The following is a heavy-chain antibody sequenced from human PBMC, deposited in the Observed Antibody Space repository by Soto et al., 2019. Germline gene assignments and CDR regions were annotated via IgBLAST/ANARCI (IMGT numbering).Heavy chain of an antibody. CDR3: VRHPGVVAGGIALDH. CDR2: ISYSGST. V-gene: IGHV4-39*01. J-gene: IGHJ4*02. D-gene: IGHD6-13*01. CDR1: GGSISSGSYF. Sequence: SETLSLTCTVSGGSISSGSYFWGWIRQPPGQGLEWIGTISYSGSTYYNPSLKSRVTISVDMSRNQFSLKLSSVTAADTAVYFCVRHPGVVAGGIALDHWGQGTLVTVSS.